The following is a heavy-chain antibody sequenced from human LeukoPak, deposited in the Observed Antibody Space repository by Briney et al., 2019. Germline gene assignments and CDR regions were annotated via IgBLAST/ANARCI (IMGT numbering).Heavy chain of an antibody. D-gene: IGHD3-3*01. CDR2: ISGSGGST. V-gene: IGHV3-23*01. CDR3: AKDGPYYDFWSGYL. Sequence: PGGSLRLSCAASGFTFSSYAMSWVRQAPGKGLEWVSAISGSGGSTYYADSVKGRFTISRDNSKNTLYLQMNGLRAEDTAVCYCAKDGPYYDFWSGYLWGQGTLVTVSS. CDR1: GFTFSSYA. J-gene: IGHJ4*02.